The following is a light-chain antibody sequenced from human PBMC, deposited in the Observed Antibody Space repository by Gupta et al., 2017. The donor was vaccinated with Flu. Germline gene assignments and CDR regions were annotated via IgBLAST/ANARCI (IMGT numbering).Light chain of an antibody. V-gene: IGKV1-16*02. J-gene: IGKJ4*01. CDR1: QGIGNF. CDR2: SAS. Sequence: PASLSASVGDRVTITCRASQGIGNFLAWIQQRPGKAPKSLIHSASTLQSGVSSNFSGSGSGTDFTLIIGSLRPEDVATYYCQQENNFPITFGGGTKVHIK. CDR3: QQENNFPIT.